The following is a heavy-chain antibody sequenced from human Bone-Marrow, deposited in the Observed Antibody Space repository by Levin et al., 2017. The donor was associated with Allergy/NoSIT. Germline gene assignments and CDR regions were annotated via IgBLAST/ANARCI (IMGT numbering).Heavy chain of an antibody. CDR2: ISDDGRDK. D-gene: IGHD1-1*01. CDR3: AKNVNTFCDY. CDR1: GFTFKNYG. Sequence: QRGESLKISCSASGFTFKNYGMHWVRQPPGKGLEWVAVISDDGRDKWYAESVKGRVTVSRDNSRDTVYLLLSSLTPEDTAIYYCAKNVNTFCDYWGQGTLVTVSS. V-gene: IGHV3-30*18. J-gene: IGHJ4*02.